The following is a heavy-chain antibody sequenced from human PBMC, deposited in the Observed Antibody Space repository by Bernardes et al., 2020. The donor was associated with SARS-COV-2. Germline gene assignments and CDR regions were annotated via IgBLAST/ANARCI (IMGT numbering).Heavy chain of an antibody. V-gene: IGHV4-39*01. J-gene: IGHJ5*02. D-gene: IGHD3-22*01. Sequence: SKILTLTCTVSGGSIRSSSYYWGWIRQPQGKGLEWIRCIYYRGPTYYNPSLKSRVTISVDTSKNQFSLKLSSVTAADTAVYYCARQNSIVVVITNPWFDPWGQGTL. CDR2: IYYRGPT. CDR1: GGSIRSSSYY. CDR3: ARQNSIVVVITNPWFDP.